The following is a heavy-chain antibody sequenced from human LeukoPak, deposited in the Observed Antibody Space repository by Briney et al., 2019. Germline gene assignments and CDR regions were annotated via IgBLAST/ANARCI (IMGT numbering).Heavy chain of an antibody. Sequence: SETLSLTCTVSGYSISSGYYWGWIRQPPGKGLEWIGSIYHSGSTYYNPSLKSRVTISVDTSKNQFSLKLSSVTAADTAVYYCARVGSRGSYYNWFDPWGQGTLVTVSS. CDR1: GYSISSGYY. J-gene: IGHJ5*02. V-gene: IGHV4-38-2*02. D-gene: IGHD1-26*01. CDR3: ARVGSRGSYYNWFDP. CDR2: IYHSGST.